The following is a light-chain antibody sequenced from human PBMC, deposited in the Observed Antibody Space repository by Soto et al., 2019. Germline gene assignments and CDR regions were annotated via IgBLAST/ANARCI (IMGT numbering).Light chain of an antibody. J-gene: IGKJ1*01. Sequence: EIVMTQSPATLSVSPGERATLFCRARLSVSGNLAWYQQKPGQAPRLLIYGASTRATAIPARFSGSGSGTECTLTISSLQSEDFAVYYCQQYKNWPPWTFGQGTKVEIK. CDR1: LSVSGN. CDR3: QQYKNWPPWT. CDR2: GAS. V-gene: IGKV3-15*01.